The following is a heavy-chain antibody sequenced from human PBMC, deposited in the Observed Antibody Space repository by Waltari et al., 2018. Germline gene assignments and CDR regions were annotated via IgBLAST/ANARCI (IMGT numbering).Heavy chain of an antibody. CDR2: ISWNSDNI. CDR1: GFNFDDYA. Sequence: EVQLVESEGGLVQPGRSLRLSCAVSGFNFDDYAMHWVRQAPGKGLEWVSGISWNSDNIGYADSVKGRFTISRDNAKNSLYLQMNSLRPEDTALYYCAKGHSGSYGLKDWGQGTLVTVSS. CDR3: AKGHSGSYGLKD. J-gene: IGHJ4*02. V-gene: IGHV3-9*01. D-gene: IGHD1-26*01.